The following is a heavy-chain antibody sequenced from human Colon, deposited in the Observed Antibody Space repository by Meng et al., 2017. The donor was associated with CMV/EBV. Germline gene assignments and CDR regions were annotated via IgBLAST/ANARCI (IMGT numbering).Heavy chain of an antibody. CDR1: GGTFDTST. J-gene: IGHJ5*02. D-gene: IGHD6-13*01. CDR3: ARGKQAGFDL. CDR2: IIPMFGSP. Sequence: QVRLCPSGAEVNEPGSSVKVSCKASGGTFDTSTFNWVRQAPGQGLEWMGGIIPMFGSPSYSQKFRGRVTITADELEVNSLRSEDTAVYYCARGKQAGFDLWGQGTLVTVSS. V-gene: IGHV1-69*12.